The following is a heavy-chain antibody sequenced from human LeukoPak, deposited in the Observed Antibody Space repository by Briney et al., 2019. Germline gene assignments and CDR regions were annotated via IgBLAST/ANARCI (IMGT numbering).Heavy chain of an antibody. J-gene: IGHJ5*02. CDR1: GASISTIISY. V-gene: IGHV4-39*07. CDR3: ARDQGAVAGIDP. D-gene: IGHD6-19*01. CDR2: IYYSGTT. Sequence: SETLSLTCTVSGASISTIISYWGWIRQNPGKGLEWIGSIYYSGTTYYNPSLESRVTISIDTSKNQFSMKLTSVTAADTAVYYCARDQGAVAGIDPWGQGTLVTVSS.